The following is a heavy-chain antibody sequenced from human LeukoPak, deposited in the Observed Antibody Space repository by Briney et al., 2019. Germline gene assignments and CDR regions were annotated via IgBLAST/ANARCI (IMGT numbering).Heavy chain of an antibody. CDR3: ARVMFFGVVDAFDI. CDR1: GGSIRSGTYY. D-gene: IGHD3-3*01. J-gene: IGHJ3*02. Sequence: SETLSLTCTVSGGSIRSGTYYWSWIRQPAGKGLEWIGRIYTSGSTKYNPSLKSRVTISLDTSKNQFSLKLSSVTAADTAVYYCARVMFFGVVDAFDIWGQGTMVTVSS. V-gene: IGHV4-61*02. CDR2: IYTSGST.